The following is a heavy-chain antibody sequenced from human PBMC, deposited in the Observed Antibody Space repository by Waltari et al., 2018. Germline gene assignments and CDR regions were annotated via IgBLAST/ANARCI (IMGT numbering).Heavy chain of an antibody. CDR1: GYPLTELS. D-gene: IGHD6-13*01. CDR3: ATALTSSPAWGDY. Sequence: QVQLVQSGAEVKKPGASGKVSCKVSGYPLTELSFHWVRPAPGKGLEWMGGFDPEDGETIYAQKFQGRVTMTEDTSTDTAYMELSSLRSEDTAVYYCATALTSSPAWGDYWGQGTLVTVSS. V-gene: IGHV1-24*01. J-gene: IGHJ4*02. CDR2: FDPEDGET.